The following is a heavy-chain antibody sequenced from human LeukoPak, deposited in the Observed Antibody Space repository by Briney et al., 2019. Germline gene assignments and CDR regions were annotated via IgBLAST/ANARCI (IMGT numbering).Heavy chain of an antibody. Sequence: GASVKVSCKASGYTFTGYYMHWVRQAPGQGLEWMGWINPNSGGTNYAQKFQGGVTMTRDTSISTSYMEPSRLRSDDTAVYYCARAWLRLNPYFDYWGQGTLVTVSS. CDR2: INPNSGGT. D-gene: IGHD5-12*01. CDR1: GYTFTGYY. CDR3: ARAWLRLNPYFDY. V-gene: IGHV1-2*02. J-gene: IGHJ4*02.